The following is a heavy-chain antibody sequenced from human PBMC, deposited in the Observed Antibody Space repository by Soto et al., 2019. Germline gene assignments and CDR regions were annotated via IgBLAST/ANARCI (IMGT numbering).Heavy chain of an antibody. CDR3: AKRGVDTFGLSY. V-gene: IGHV3-74*01. Sequence: EVQLVESGGGLVQPGGSLRLSCAVSGFTFSSFWMHWVRQAPGEGLVWVSRINTDGSSTSYADSVKGRFTISRDNAKNTLYLQMNSLRVEDTTMYYCAKRGVDTFGLSYWGKGTLVTVS. CDR1: GFTFSSFW. CDR2: INTDGSST. J-gene: IGHJ4*02. D-gene: IGHD3-10*01.